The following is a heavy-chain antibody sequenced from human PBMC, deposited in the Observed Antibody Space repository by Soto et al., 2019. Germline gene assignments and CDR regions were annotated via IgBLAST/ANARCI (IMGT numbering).Heavy chain of an antibody. Sequence: EVQLVESGGGLVKPGGSLRLSCAASGFTFGTYTMNWVRQAPGKGLEWVSSIGSTSSYIYYADSVKGRFTISRDNARNSLYLQMRSLQAKDTAAYYCAREMCANRATSYYYSLDVWGQGTTVTVSS. V-gene: IGHV3-21*01. J-gene: IGHJ6*02. CDR3: AREMCANRATSYYYSLDV. CDR1: GFTFGTYT. CDR2: IGSTSSYI. D-gene: IGHD7-27*01.